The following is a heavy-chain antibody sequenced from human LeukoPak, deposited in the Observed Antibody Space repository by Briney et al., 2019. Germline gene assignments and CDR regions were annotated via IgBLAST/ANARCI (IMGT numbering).Heavy chain of an antibody. CDR1: GYTFISYD. J-gene: IGHJ4*02. Sequence: GASVKVSCKASGYTFISYDINWVRQATGQGLEWMGWMNPNSGNTGYAQKFQGRVTMTRNTSISTAYMELSSLRSEDTAVYYCARRQGSCSGGDCYHVDYWGQGTLVTVSS. CDR3: ARRQGSCSGGDCYHVDY. D-gene: IGHD2-15*01. CDR2: MNPNSGNT. V-gene: IGHV1-8*01.